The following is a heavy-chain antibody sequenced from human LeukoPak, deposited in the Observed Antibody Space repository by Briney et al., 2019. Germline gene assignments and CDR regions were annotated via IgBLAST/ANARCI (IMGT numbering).Heavy chain of an antibody. CDR1: GFPFSGYW. CDR3: SRSLEY. CDR2: TKQDGSEQ. Sequence: PGGSLRLSCAASGFPFSGYWMDWVHQAPGKGMEWVANTKQDGSEQYYADSVKGRFTISRDNAKNALYLQMNSLRAEDAAVHYCSRSLEYWGQGALVTVSS. V-gene: IGHV3-7*01. J-gene: IGHJ4*02.